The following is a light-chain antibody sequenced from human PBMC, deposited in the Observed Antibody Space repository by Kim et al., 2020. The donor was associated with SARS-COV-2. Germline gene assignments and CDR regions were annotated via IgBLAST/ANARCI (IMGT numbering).Light chain of an antibody. V-gene: IGKV3D-15*01. Sequence: SGAPGERATRACRASQSVSSILAWDPQKPGHAPRLRIYGASIRATGIPARFSGSGSGTEFTLTISSLQSEDFAVYYCQQYNNWPSFGQGTRLEIK. CDR3: QQYNNWPS. CDR2: GAS. CDR1: QSVSSI. J-gene: IGKJ5*01.